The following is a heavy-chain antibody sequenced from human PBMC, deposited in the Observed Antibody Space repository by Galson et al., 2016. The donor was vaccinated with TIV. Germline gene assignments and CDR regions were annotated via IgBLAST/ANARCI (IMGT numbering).Heavy chain of an antibody. D-gene: IGHD1-7*01. V-gene: IGHV3-21*01. Sequence: SLRLSCAVSGFTFSSYSMNWVRQAPGKGLEWVASISTTSNYIYYADSVKGRFTISRDNAEDSLYLQINSLRDEDTALYYCARRGNYFSDAFDIWGQGTMVTVSS. CDR3: ARRGNYFSDAFDI. CDR2: ISTTSNYI. CDR1: GFTFSSYS. J-gene: IGHJ3*02.